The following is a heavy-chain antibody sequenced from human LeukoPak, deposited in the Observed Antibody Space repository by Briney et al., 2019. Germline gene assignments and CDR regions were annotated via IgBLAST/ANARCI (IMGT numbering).Heavy chain of an antibody. CDR2: INSDGSST. D-gene: IGHD1-26*01. CDR1: GFTFSSYW. J-gene: IGHJ4*02. V-gene: IGHV3-74*01. Sequence: PGGSLRLSCAASGFTFSSYWMHWVRQAPGKGLVWVSRINSDGSSTSYADSVKGRFTISRDNAKNTLYLQMNSLRAEDTAVYYCARAQRSGHFDYWGQGTLVTVSS. CDR3: ARAQRSGHFDY.